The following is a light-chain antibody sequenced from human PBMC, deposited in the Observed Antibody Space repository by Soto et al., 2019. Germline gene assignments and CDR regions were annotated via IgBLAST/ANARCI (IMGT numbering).Light chain of an antibody. CDR2: GNS. CDR1: SSNIGARYD. CDR3: QSYDSRLSVSYV. J-gene: IGLJ1*01. V-gene: IGLV1-40*01. Sequence: QSVLTQPPSVSGAPGQRVTFSCTGSSSNIGARYDVHWYQQLPGTAPKLLIYGNSNRPSGVPDRFSGSKSGTSASLAITGLQAEDEADYYCQSYDSRLSVSYVFGTGTKVTVL.